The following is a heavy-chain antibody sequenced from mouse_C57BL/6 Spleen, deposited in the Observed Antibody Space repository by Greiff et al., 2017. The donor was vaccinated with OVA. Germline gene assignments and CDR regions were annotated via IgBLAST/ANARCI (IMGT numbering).Heavy chain of an antibody. CDR2: IDPSDSYT. J-gene: IGHJ3*01. V-gene: IGHV1-50*01. Sequence: QVQLKQPGAELVKPGASVKLSCKASGYTFTSYWMQWVKQRPGQGLEWIGEIDPSDSYTNYNQKFKGKATLTVDTSSSTAYMQLSSLTSEDSAVYYCAPGPAWFAYWGQGTLVTVSA. D-gene: IGHD4-1*01. CDR1: GYTFTSYW. CDR3: APGPAWFAY.